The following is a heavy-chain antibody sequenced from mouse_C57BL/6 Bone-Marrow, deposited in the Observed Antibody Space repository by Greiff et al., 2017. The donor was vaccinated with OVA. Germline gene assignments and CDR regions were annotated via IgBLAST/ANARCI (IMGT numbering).Heavy chain of an antibody. D-gene: IGHD1-1*01. J-gene: IGHJ2*01. Sequence: VKLVESGGGLVKPGGSLKLSCAASGFTFSDYGMHWVRQAPEKGLEWVAYISSGSSTIYYADTVKGRFTISRDNAKNTLFLQMTSLRSEDTAMYYCATTVGADYWGQGTTLTVSS. CDR3: ATTVGADY. CDR1: GFTFSDYG. V-gene: IGHV5-17*01. CDR2: ISSGSSTI.